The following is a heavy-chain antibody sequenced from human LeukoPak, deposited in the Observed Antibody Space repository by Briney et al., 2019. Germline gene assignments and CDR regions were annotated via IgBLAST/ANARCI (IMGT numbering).Heavy chain of an antibody. Sequence: PGGSLRLSCAASGFTFSSYSMNWVRQAPGKGLEWVSYISSSSSTIYYADSVKGRFTISRDNAKNSLYLQMNSLRAEDTAVYYCAWSSSHPVYWGQGTLVTVSS. J-gene: IGHJ4*02. CDR2: ISSSSSTI. CDR3: AWSSSHPVY. V-gene: IGHV3-48*04. D-gene: IGHD6-13*01. CDR1: GFTFSSYS.